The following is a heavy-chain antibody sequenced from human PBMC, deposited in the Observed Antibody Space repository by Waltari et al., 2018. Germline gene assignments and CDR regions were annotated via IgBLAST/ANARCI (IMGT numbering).Heavy chain of an antibody. CDR2: IYYSGST. V-gene: IGHV4-39*01. J-gene: IGHJ3*02. D-gene: IGHD3-10*01. CDR3: ARHLRVRGVTLHAFDI. Sequence: QLQLQESGPGLVTPSETLSLTCTVSGGSISSSSYYWGWIRQPPGKGLEWIGSIYYSGSTYYNPSLKSRVTISVDTSKNQFSLKLSSVTAADTAVYYCARHLRVRGVTLHAFDIWGQGTMVTVSS. CDR1: GGSISSSSYY.